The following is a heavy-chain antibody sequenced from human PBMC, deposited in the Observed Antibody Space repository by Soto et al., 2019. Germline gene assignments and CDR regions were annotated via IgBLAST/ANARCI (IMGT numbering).Heavy chain of an antibody. J-gene: IGHJ6*03. D-gene: IGHD3-3*01. V-gene: IGHV1-8*01. Sequence: GASVKVSCKASGYTFTSYDINWVRQATGQGFEWMGWMNPNSGNTGYAQKFQGRVTMTRNTSISTAYMELSSLRSEDTAVYYCARGQNDFWKNYYYYYMDVWGKGTTVTV. CDR2: MNPNSGNT. CDR1: GYTFTSYD. CDR3: ARGQNDFWKNYYYYYMDV.